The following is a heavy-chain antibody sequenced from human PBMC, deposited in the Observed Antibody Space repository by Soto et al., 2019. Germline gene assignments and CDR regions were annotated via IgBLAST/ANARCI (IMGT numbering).Heavy chain of an antibody. J-gene: IGHJ4*02. D-gene: IGHD3-22*01. V-gene: IGHV1-69*01. CDR3: ARALHDYYDSSGGFDY. Sequence: QVQLVQSGAEVKKPGSSVKVSCKASGGTFSSYAISWVRQAPGQGLEWMGGIIPIFGTANYAQKFQGRVTITADESTSTAYMELSSLRSEDTAVYYCARALHDYYDSSGGFDYWGKGTLVTVSS. CDR2: IIPIFGTA. CDR1: GGTFSSYA.